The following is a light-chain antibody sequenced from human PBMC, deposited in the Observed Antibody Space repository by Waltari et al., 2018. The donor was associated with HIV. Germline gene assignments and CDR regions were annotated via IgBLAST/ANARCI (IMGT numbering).Light chain of an antibody. Sequence: QSALTQPASVSGSPGQSISISCTETSTDIANSNLVSWYQHRTGQAPKLLIVEATKRPSGVSSRFSGSKSGNTASLTISDLQHDDEADYYCCSYASSATLVIFGGGTRVTVL. V-gene: IGLV2-23*02. CDR1: STDIANSNL. J-gene: IGLJ2*01. CDR2: EAT. CDR3: CSYASSATLVI.